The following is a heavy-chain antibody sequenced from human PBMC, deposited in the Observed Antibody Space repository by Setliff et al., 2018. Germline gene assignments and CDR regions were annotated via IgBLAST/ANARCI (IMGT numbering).Heavy chain of an antibody. D-gene: IGHD2-15*01. J-gene: IGHJ4*02. CDR3: ARTCSGSGCYAGLES. CDR2: LSSANNYI. Sequence: GASLKLSCAASGFAFASYNMIWVRQAPGKGLEWVSSLSSANNYIVYADSVKGRFTISRDNAKSSLYLQMNSLSAEDTAIYYCARTCSGSGCYAGLESWGQGTPVTVSS. V-gene: IGHV3-21*01. CDR1: GFAFASYN.